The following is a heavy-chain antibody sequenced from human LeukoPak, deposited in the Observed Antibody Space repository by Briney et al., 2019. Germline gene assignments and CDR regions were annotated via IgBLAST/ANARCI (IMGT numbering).Heavy chain of an antibody. Sequence: GGSLRLSCAASAFTFGSYSLNWVRQAPGKGLEWVSSISTSSRYIYYSDSVKGRFTISRDNAKNSLYLQMNSLRAEDTAVYYCAKDERNWNYNLASQTYDWGQGTLVTVSS. V-gene: IGHV3-21*01. CDR2: ISTSSRYI. CDR3: AKDERNWNYNLASQTYD. D-gene: IGHD1-7*01. CDR1: AFTFGSYS. J-gene: IGHJ4*02.